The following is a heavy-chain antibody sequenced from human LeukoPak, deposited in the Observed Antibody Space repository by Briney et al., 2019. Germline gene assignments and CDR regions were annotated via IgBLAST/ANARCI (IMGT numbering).Heavy chain of an antibody. CDR3: ARELGAYMDV. V-gene: IGHV1-2*02. Sequence: ASVKVSCTASVYTSTGYYKHWVRQAPGQGLEWMGWINPDSGGTNYAQKFQGRVTMTRDTSISTAYMELSRLRSDDTAVYYCARELGAYMDVWGKGTTVTVSS. D-gene: IGHD3-16*01. CDR1: VYTSTGYY. J-gene: IGHJ6*03. CDR2: INPDSGGT.